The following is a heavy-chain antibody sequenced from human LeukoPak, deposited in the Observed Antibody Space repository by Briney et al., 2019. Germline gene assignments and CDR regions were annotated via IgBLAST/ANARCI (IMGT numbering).Heavy chain of an antibody. J-gene: IGHJ3*02. Sequence: SETLSLTCTVSGGSISTYYWSWIRQPPGKGLEWIGYIYYSGSTNYNPSLKSRVTISVDTSKNQFSLRLSSVTAADTAVYYCARHRNPIFGEEPFEIWGQGTMVTVSS. V-gene: IGHV4-59*08. CDR3: ARHRNPIFGEEPFEI. CDR1: GGSISTYY. D-gene: IGHD3-10*01. CDR2: IYYSGST.